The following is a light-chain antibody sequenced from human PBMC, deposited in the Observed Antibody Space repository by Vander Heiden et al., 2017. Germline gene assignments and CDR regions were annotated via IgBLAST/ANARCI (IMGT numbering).Light chain of an antibody. CDR1: QSLLHSNGYNN. CDR2: LGS. Sequence: DSVMTQSPLSLHVTPGQQAPIPYRSRQSLLHSNGYNNMDWYLQEPGQPPQLLIYLGSNRASGVPDRFSGSGSGTDFTLKISRVEAEDVGVYYGMQALQTSLTFGQGTKVEIK. CDR3: MQALQTSLT. J-gene: IGKJ4*01. V-gene: IGKV2-28*01.